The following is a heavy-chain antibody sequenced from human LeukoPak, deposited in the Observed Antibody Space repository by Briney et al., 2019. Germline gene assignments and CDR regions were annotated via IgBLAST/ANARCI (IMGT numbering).Heavy chain of an antibody. CDR3: AEGGYYDSRGYYFDY. Sequence: PGGSLRLSCVASGLTFNSHSMSWVRQAPGMGLEWVSVVSTNGDVTFYADSVKGRFTISRDNSKNTLYLQMNSLRAEDTAVYYCAEGGYYDSRGYYFDYWGQGTLVTVSS. D-gene: IGHD3-22*01. CDR1: GLTFNSHS. V-gene: IGHV3-23*01. CDR2: VSTNGDVT. J-gene: IGHJ4*02.